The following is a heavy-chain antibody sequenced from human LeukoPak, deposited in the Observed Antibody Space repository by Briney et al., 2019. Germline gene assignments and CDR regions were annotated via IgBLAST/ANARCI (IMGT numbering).Heavy chain of an antibody. CDR3: AKAMWAADAFDI. CDR2: IYYSGST. Sequence: SGTLSLTCTVSGGSISSYYWSWIRQPPGKGLEWIGYIYYSGSTNYNPSLKSRVTISVDTSKNQFSLKLSSVTAADTAVYYCAKAMWAADAFDIWGQGTMVTVSS. J-gene: IGHJ3*02. V-gene: IGHV4-59*01. CDR1: GGSISSYY. D-gene: IGHD2-2*01.